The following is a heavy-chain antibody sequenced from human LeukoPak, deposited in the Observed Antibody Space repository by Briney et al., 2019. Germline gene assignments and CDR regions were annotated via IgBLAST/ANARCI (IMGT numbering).Heavy chain of an antibody. CDR3: ASHFAHWGSHLFGY. V-gene: IGHV3-21*01. CDR1: GFSFSTHN. J-gene: IGHJ4*02. Sequence: GGSLRLSCVASGFSFSTHNMNWVRQAPGQGLEWVSSIGRDSSYVYYADSLKGQFTISRDDAKNSLYLQMNNLRAEDTAVYYCASHFAHWGSHLFGYWGQGTLVTVSS. D-gene: IGHD7-27*01. CDR2: IGRDSSYV.